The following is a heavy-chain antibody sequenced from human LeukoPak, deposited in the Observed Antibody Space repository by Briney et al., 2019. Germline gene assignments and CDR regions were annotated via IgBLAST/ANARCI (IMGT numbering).Heavy chain of an antibody. Sequence: ASVKVSCKASGYTFTGYYMHWVRQAPGQGLEWMGWINPNSGGTNYAQKFQGRVTMTRDTSISTAYMELSRLRSDDTAVYYCARDCSSTSCYGRDFDYWGQGTLVTVSS. CDR2: INPNSGGT. V-gene: IGHV1-2*02. CDR3: ARDCSSTSCYGRDFDY. CDR1: GYTFTGYY. D-gene: IGHD2-2*01. J-gene: IGHJ4*02.